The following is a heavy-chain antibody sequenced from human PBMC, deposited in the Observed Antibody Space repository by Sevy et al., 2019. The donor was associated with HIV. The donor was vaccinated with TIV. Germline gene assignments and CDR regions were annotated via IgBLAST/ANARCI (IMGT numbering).Heavy chain of an antibody. D-gene: IGHD5-12*01. V-gene: IGHV3-30-3*01. CDR1: GFTFSSYA. CDR2: ISYDGNKK. J-gene: IGHJ4*02. Sequence: GSLRLSCAASGFTFSSYAMHWVRQAPGKGLEWVTIISYDGNKKYYAESVRGRFTISRDNSKNALYLQMNSLRAEDTAVYYCARKRESNGCEYFDHWGQGSLVTVSS. CDR3: ARKRESNGCEYFDH.